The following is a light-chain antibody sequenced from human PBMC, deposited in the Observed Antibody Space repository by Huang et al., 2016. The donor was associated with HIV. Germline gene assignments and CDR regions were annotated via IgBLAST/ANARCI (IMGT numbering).Light chain of an antibody. CDR2: GAS. CDR1: QSISNY. CDR3: QQSYNTPPT. J-gene: IGKJ1*01. V-gene: IGKV1-39*01. Sequence: DIQMTQSPASLSASVGDRVTITCRATQSISNYVNWYQQKPGKAPPLLIYGASTLQSGVPSRFSGSGSGTDFTRTISSLQPEDFTTYYCQQSYNTPPTFGQGTKVEI.